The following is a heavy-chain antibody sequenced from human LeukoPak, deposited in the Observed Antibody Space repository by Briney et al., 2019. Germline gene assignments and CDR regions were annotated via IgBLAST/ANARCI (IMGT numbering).Heavy chain of an antibody. CDR2: IYSGGST. Sequence: GGSLKLSCAASGFTVSSNYMSWVRQAPGKGLEWVSVIYSGGSTYYADSVKGRFTISRDNSKNTLYLQMNSLRAEDTAVYYCASGYSYGYWGYWGQGTLVTVSS. CDR1: GFTVSSNY. CDR3: ASGYSYGYWGY. J-gene: IGHJ4*02. V-gene: IGHV3-53*01. D-gene: IGHD5-18*01.